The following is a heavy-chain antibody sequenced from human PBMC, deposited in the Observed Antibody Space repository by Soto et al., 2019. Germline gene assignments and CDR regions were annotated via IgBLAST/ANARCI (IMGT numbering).Heavy chain of an antibody. Sequence: PGGSLRLSCAASGVTVSSNYMSWVRQAPGKGLEWVSVIYSGGRTYYADSVKGRLTISRDNSRNTLYLQMNSLRAEDTAVYYCATLFRSARDYWGQGTLVTVSS. CDR3: ATLFRSARDY. V-gene: IGHV3-66*01. CDR1: GVTVSSNY. J-gene: IGHJ4*02. CDR2: IYSGGRT.